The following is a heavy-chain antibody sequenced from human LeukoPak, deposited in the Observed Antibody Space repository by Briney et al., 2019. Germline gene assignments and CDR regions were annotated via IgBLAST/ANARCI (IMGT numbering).Heavy chain of an antibody. D-gene: IGHD2-21*02. CDR2: IIPIFGTA. CDR1: GYTFTSYF. CDR3: ARDGSYCGGDCYSDNRFDP. V-gene: IGHV1-69*13. J-gene: IGHJ5*02. Sequence: GASVKVSCKASGYTFTSYFIHWVRQAPGQGLEWMGGIIPIFGTANYAQKFQGRVTITADESTSTAYMELSSLRSEDTAVYYCARDGSYCGGDCYSDNRFDPWGQGTLVTVSS.